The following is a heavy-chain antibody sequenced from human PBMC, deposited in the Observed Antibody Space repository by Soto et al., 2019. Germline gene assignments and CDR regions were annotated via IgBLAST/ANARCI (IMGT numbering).Heavy chain of an antibody. D-gene: IGHD6-19*01. CDR2: IKQDGSEK. J-gene: IGHJ5*02. Sequence: EVQLVESGGGLVQPGGSLRLSCAASGFSFSSYWMNWVRQAPGEGLEWVANIKQDGSEKYYVDSVKGRFTISRDNAKNSLFLQMNSLRAEDTAVYYCAKGMAVAANWFDPWGQGTLVTVSS. CDR1: GFSFSSYW. V-gene: IGHV3-7*04. CDR3: AKGMAVAANWFDP.